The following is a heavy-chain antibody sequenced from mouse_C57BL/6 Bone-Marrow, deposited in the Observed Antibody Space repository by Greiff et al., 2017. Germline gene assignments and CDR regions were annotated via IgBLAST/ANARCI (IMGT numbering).Heavy chain of an antibody. V-gene: IGHV1-69*01. CDR3: ARRRYWYFDV. J-gene: IGHJ1*03. Sequence: QVQLQQPGAELVMPGASVKLSCKASGYTFTSYGMHWVKQTPGQGLEWIGEIDPSGSYPNYNQKVKGKSTFSVDKSSSTAYMQLSSLTSEDSAVYYCARRRYWYFDVWGTGTTVTVSS. CDR2: IDPSGSYP. CDR1: GYTFTSYG.